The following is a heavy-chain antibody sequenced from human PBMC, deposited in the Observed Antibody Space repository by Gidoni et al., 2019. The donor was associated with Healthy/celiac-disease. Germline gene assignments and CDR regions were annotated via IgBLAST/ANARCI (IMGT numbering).Heavy chain of an antibody. J-gene: IGHJ6*02. Sequence: QVQLVQSGAEVKKPGASVKVSCKAAGYTFTSYGISWVRQAPGQGLEWMGWISAYNGNTNYAQKLQGRVTMTTDTSTSTAYMELRSLRSDDTAVYYCARDDYGDYLTYYYYGMDVWGQGTTVTVSS. CDR1: GYTFTSYG. V-gene: IGHV1-18*04. CDR2: ISAYNGNT. CDR3: ARDDYGDYLTYYYYGMDV. D-gene: IGHD4-17*01.